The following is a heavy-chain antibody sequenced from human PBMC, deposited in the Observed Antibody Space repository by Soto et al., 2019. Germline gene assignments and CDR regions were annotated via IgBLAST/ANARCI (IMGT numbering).Heavy chain of an antibody. CDR2: ISSSSSYI. V-gene: IGHV3-21*01. CDR3: AIQDSSGYPPSDY. D-gene: IGHD3-22*01. CDR1: GFTFSSYS. Sequence: GGSLRLSCAASGFTFSSYSMNWVRQSLGKGLEWVSSISSSSSYIYYADSVKGRFTISRDNAKNSLYLQMNSLRAEDTAVYYCAIQDSSGYPPSDYWGQGTLVTVSS. J-gene: IGHJ4*02.